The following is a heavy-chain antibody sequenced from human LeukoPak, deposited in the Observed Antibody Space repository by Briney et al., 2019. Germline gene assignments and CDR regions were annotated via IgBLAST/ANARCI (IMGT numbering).Heavy chain of an antibody. J-gene: IGHJ6*03. V-gene: IGHV1-2*02. Sequence: RASVKVSCKASGYTFTGYYMHWVRQAPGQGLEWMGWINPNSGGTNYAQKFQGRVTVTRDTSISTAYMELSRLRSDDTAVYYCARGTDPLVPAAHYYYMDVWGKGTTVTVSS. CDR2: INPNSGGT. CDR3: ARGTDPLVPAAHYYYMDV. D-gene: IGHD2-2*01. CDR1: GYTFTGYY.